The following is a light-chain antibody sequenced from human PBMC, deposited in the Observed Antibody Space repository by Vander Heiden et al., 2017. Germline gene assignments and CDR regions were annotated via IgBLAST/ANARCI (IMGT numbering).Light chain of an antibody. Sequence: QTPLTQRPPASVRPGQSVTISCSGSSSNIGSYGVHWYQQVPGTAPKLLIHTNGQRPSGVPDRFSVSKSGTSASLAICGLQSEDEADYYCAAWDGTLNPVVFGGGTKLTVL. CDR1: SSNIGSYG. V-gene: IGLV1-44*01. CDR3: AAWDGTLNPVV. J-gene: IGLJ2*01. CDR2: TNG.